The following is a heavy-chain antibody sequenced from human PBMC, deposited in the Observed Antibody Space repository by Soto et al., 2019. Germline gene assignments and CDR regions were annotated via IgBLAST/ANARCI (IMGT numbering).Heavy chain of an antibody. V-gene: IGHV4-31*03. CDR3: ARSSSGWYYFDY. D-gene: IGHD6-19*01. CDR2: IYYSGST. Sequence: SETLSLTCTVSGGSISSGGYYWSWIRQHPGKGLEWIGYIYYSGSTYYNPSLKSRVTISVDTSKNQFSLKLSSVTAADTAVYYCARSSSGWYYFDYWGQGTLVTVSS. CDR1: GGSISSGGYY. J-gene: IGHJ4*02.